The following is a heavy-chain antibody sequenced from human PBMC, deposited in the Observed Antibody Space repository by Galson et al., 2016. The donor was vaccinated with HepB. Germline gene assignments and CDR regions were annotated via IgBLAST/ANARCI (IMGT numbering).Heavy chain of an antibody. CDR2: IWYDGSDN. CDR3: ARGPSYLDF. V-gene: IGHV3-33*01. J-gene: IGHJ4*02. D-gene: IGHD5-18*01. CDR1: GFTPSNYG. Sequence: SLRLSCAASGFTPSNYGMHWVRQAPGKGLEWVAYIWYDGSDNYYADSVRGRFTISRDNSKNTLYLEMNSLRPEDTALYLCARGPSYLDFWGQGTLVTVSS.